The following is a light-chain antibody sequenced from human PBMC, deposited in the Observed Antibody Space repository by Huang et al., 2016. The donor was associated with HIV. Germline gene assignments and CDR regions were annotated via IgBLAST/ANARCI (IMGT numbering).Light chain of an antibody. Sequence: EIVLTQSPATLSLSPGESATLSCRASQSVSYFLAWYQQRPGQAPRLLIYDASNRATGIPARLRASGSGTDFTLTISSLEPEDFAVYYCQQRADYLTFGGGTKIEIK. V-gene: IGKV3-11*01. CDR1: QSVSYF. J-gene: IGKJ4*01. CDR2: DAS. CDR3: QQRADYLT.